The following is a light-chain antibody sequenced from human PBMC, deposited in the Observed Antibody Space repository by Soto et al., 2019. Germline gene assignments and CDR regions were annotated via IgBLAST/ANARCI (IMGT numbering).Light chain of an antibody. CDR2: AAS. CDR3: QQANSFPLT. J-gene: IGKJ4*01. V-gene: IGKV1-12*01. CDR1: QGISSW. Sequence: DLQMTQSPSSVSASVGDRVTITCRASQGISSWLVWYQQKPGKAPKLLIYAASTLQSGVPSRFSGSGSGTDFTLTISSLQPEDFATYYCQQANSFPLTFGGGTTVDIK.